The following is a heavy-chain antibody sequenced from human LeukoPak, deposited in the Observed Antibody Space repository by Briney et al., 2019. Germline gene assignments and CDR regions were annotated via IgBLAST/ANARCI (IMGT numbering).Heavy chain of an antibody. D-gene: IGHD2-15*01. CDR3: ARGRRKRSGGQDAWGRYVDL. V-gene: IGHV1-24*01. CDR1: GYTLTELS. CDR2: FDPVDGTT. Sequence: ASVKVSCKVSGYTLTELSMHWVRQAPGKGLEWMGGFDPVDGTTIYAQKFQGRVTMTRNTSISTAYMELSSMRSEDTAVYYVARGRRKRSGGQDAWGRYVDLWGRGTQVTDSS. J-gene: IGHJ2*01.